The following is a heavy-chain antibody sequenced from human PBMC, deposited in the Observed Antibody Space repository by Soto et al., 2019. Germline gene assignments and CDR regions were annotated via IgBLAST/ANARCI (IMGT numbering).Heavy chain of an antibody. V-gene: IGHV1-18*01. CDR3: ARDPYHVLRVNSPNRYGMDV. J-gene: IGHJ6*02. Sequence: QVQLVQSGAEVKKPGASVKVSCKASGYTFTTYDISWVRQAPGQGLEWMGRISTYNGNTNYPQSLQGRLTMNTDTSTSTAYMEMRRLRYEDTAVDYCARDPYHVLRVNSPNRYGMDVWGQGTTVTVSS. CDR1: GYTFTTYD. D-gene: IGHD2-8*01. CDR2: ISTYNGNT.